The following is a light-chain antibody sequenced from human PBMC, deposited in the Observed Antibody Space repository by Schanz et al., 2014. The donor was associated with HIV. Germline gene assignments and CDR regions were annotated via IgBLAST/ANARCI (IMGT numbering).Light chain of an antibody. V-gene: IGLV2-8*01. CDR1: TSDIGGYNY. J-gene: IGLJ2*01. Sequence: QSVLTQPPSASGSPGQSVTISCTGTTSDIGGYNYVPWYQQHPDKAPQLLIYEVNMRPSGVPDRFSGSKSGNTASLTVSGLQAEDEADYYCVSYTGTNNPVFGGGTKLTVL. CDR2: EVN. CDR3: VSYTGTNNPV.